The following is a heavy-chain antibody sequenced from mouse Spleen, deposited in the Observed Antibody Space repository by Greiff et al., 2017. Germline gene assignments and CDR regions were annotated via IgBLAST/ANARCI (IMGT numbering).Heavy chain of an antibody. CDR1: GYTFTSYW. CDR3: AGYGNYGRYFDV. D-gene: IGHD2-1*01. V-gene: IGHV1-69*01. Sequence: QVLLQQPGAELVMPGASVKLSCKASGYTFTSYWMHWVKQRPGQGLEWIGEIDPSDSYTNYNQKFKGKATLTVDKSSSTAYMQLSSLTSVDSAVYYCAGYGNYGRYFDVWGAGTTVTVSS. J-gene: IGHJ1*01. CDR2: IDPSDSYT.